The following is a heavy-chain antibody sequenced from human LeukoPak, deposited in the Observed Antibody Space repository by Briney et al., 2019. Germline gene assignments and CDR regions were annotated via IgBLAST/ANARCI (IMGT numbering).Heavy chain of an antibody. CDR2: IIPIFGTA. J-gene: IGHJ3*02. V-gene: IGHV1-69*13. CDR1: GGTFSSYA. D-gene: IGHD3-22*01. Sequence: SVKLSCNASGGTFSSYAISWVRQAPGQGLEWMGGIIPIFGTANYAQKFQGRVTITADESTSTAYMELCSLRSEDTAVYYCARLVVITHDAFDIWGKGTMVTVSS. CDR3: ARLVVITHDAFDI.